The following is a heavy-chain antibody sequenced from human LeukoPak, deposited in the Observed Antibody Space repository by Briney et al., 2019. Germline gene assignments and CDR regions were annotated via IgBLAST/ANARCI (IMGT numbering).Heavy chain of an antibody. CDR1: GFTLTTVW. D-gene: IGHD6-19*01. J-gene: IGHJ4*02. CDR3: PRIQVRGQPRCSSGCYFDF. V-gene: IGHV3-7*01. Sequence: VGSLSLSCTPSGFTLTTVWISWVRGGPGPGLEWRANIGQAGSEIYHVDSVKGRFTISRHNTKHSLYLQLNSLIAQHTAGLYSPRIQVRGQPRCSSGCYFDFGGRGTLVPVSS. CDR2: IGQAGSEI.